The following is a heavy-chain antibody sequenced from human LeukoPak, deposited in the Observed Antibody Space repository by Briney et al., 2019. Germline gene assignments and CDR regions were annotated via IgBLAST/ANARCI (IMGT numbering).Heavy chain of an antibody. CDR3: AIDFWSGYYSD. CDR1: GYTFTDYY. J-gene: IGHJ4*02. V-gene: IGHV1-69-2*01. CDR2: VDPEDGET. Sequence: GASVKVSCKVSGYTFTDYYMHWVQQAPGKGLEWMGLVDPEDGETIYAEKFQGRVTITADTSTDTAYMELSSLRSEDTAVHYCAIDFWSGYYSDWGQGTLVTVSS. D-gene: IGHD3-3*01.